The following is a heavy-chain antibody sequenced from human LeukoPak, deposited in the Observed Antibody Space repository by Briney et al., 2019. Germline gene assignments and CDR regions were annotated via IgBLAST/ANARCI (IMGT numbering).Heavy chain of an antibody. J-gene: IGHJ3*02. CDR3: ARDGIAVAGPGWAFDI. V-gene: IGHV4-34*01. CDR1: GGSFSGYY. Sequence: SETLSLTCAVYGGSFSGYYWGWIRQPPGKGLEWIGSIYYSGSTYYNPSLKSRVTISVDTSKNQFSLKLSSVTAADTAVYYCARDGIAVAGPGWAFDIWGQGTMVTVSS. D-gene: IGHD6-19*01. CDR2: IYYSGST.